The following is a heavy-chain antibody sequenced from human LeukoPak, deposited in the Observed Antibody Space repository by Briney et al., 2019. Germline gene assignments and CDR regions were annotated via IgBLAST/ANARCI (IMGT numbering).Heavy chain of an antibody. CDR3: ARPSNDRGAFDI. D-gene: IGHD3-22*01. CDR2: IYDSGST. CDR1: GGSLSSYY. J-gene: IGHJ3*02. V-gene: IGHV4-59*08. Sequence: SEALSLTCTVSGGSLSSYYWSWIRQPPGKGLEGIGYIYDSGSTNYNPSLKSRVTISVDTSKNQFSLKLSSVTAADTAMYYCARPSNDRGAFDIWGQGTMVTVSS.